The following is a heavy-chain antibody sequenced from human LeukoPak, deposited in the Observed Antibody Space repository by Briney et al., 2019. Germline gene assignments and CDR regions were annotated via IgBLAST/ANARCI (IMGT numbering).Heavy chain of an antibody. CDR3: ARASSYCSGGSCDAFDN. CDR1: GFTFSSYG. Sequence: GGSLRLSCAASGFTFSSYGMHWVRQAPGKGLEWVAVIWYDGSNKYYADSVKGRFTISRDNSKNTLYLQMNSLRAEDTAVYYCARASSYCSGGSCDAFDNWGQGTMVTVSS. D-gene: IGHD2-15*01. J-gene: IGHJ3*02. CDR2: IWYDGSNK. V-gene: IGHV3-33*01.